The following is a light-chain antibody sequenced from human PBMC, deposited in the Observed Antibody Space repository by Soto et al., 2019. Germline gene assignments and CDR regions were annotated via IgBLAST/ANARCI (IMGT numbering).Light chain of an antibody. V-gene: IGKV3-15*01. CDR3: QQYNVSPLT. CDR1: QSVNSN. CDR2: YAS. J-gene: IGKJ4*01. Sequence: EIVMTQSPGTLSLSPGDRATLSCRASQSVNSNLAWYQQKPGQTPKLLIYYASTRATGIPARFSGSGSGTEFTLTISSLQSEDFAVYYCQQYNVSPLTFGGGTKVEFK.